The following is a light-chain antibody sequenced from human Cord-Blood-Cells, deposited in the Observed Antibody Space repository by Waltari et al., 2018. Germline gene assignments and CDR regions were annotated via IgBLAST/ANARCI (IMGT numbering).Light chain of an antibody. CDR3: QQSYSTPIT. CDR1: QSISSY. J-gene: IGKJ5*01. Sequence: DIQMTQSTSSLSASVGDSVTITCRASQSISSYLNWYQQKPGKAPKLLIYAASSLQSGVPSRFSGSGSGTDFTLTISSLQPEDFATYYCQQSYSTPITFGQGTRLEIK. V-gene: IGKV1-39*01. CDR2: AAS.